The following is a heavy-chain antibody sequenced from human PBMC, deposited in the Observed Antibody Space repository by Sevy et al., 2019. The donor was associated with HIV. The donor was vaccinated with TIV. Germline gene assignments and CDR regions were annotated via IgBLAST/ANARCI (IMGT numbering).Heavy chain of an antibody. V-gene: IGHV4-59*08. CDR3: ARRNDFDI. CDR1: GGSINSDH. J-gene: IGHJ3*02. Sequence: ETLSLTCTVSGGSINSDHWNWIRQPPGKGLEWFWYVYYTGGTNYNPSLKNRVTISVDRTKNKFSLKLTSVTAADTAVYYCARRNDFDIWGQGTMVTVSS. CDR2: VYYTGGT.